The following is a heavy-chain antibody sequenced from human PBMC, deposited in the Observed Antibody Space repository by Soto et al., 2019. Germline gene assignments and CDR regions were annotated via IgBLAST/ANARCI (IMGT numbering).Heavy chain of an antibody. CDR1: GFTFDDYA. V-gene: IGHV3-9*01. CDR3: AKDIHRYCSGGSCYGFDY. CDR2: ISWNSGSI. D-gene: IGHD2-15*01. J-gene: IGHJ4*02. Sequence: GGSLRLSCAASGFTFDDYAMHWVRQAPGKGLEWVSGISWNSGSIGYADSVKGRFTISRDNAKNSLYLQMNSLRAEDTALYYCAKDIHRYCSGGSCYGFDYWGQRTLVTVSS.